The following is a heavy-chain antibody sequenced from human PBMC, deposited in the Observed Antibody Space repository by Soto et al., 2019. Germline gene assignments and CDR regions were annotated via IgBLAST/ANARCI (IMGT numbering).Heavy chain of an antibody. J-gene: IGHJ4*02. CDR1: GGTFRNYP. V-gene: IGHV1-69*02. CDR2: IFPLTDIP. Sequence: QVQLVQSGAEVKKPGSSVKVSCKASGGTFRNYPINWVRQAPGQGLEWMGSIFPLTDIPDYAQNFQARLTISADKSTNTAYMELSSLTSDDTAMYFCARGPLVVLNYFESWGQGTHVTVSS. CDR3: ARGPLVVLNYFES.